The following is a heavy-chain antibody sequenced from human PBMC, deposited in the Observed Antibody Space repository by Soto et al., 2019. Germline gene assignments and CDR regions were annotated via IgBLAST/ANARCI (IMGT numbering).Heavy chain of an antibody. CDR2: IIPIFGTA. Sequence: QVPLVQSGAEVKKPGSSVKVSCKASGGTFSSYAISWVRQAPGQGLEWMGGIIPIFGTANYAQKFQGRVTITADESTSTAYMELSSLRSEDTAVYYCARTGRVDTAMVNYYYYGMDVWGQGTTVTVSS. J-gene: IGHJ6*02. CDR3: ARTGRVDTAMVNYYYYGMDV. D-gene: IGHD5-18*01. V-gene: IGHV1-69*01. CDR1: GGTFSSYA.